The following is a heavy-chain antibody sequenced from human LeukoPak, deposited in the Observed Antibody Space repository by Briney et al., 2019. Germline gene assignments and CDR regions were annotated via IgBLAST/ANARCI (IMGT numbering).Heavy chain of an antibody. J-gene: IGHJ3*02. CDR3: AKGRSSSGSYRVAFDI. V-gene: IGHV3-21*04. CDR1: GFTFSSYS. CDR2: ISSSSSYI. D-gene: IGHD3-10*01. Sequence: PGGSLRLSCAASGFTFSSYSMNWVRQAPGKGLEWVSSISSSSSYIYYADSVKGRFTISRDNAKNSLYLQMNSLRAEDMALYSCAKGRSSSGSYRVAFDIWGQGTMVTVSS.